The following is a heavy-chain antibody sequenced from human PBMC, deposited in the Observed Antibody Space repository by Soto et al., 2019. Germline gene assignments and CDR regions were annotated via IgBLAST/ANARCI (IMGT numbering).Heavy chain of an antibody. J-gene: IGHJ5*02. D-gene: IGHD3-10*01. Sequence: QITLKESGPTLVKPTQTLTLTCTFSGFSLTTRGVGVGWIRQPPGKALDCLALIYWDDDKRYSPSLQSRLSITKDTPKSQVVLTMTNVDPVDTAAYYCAHIPNYYLYDWFDPWGQGTLVSVSS. CDR1: GFSLTTRGVG. CDR2: IYWDDDK. V-gene: IGHV2-5*02. CDR3: AHIPNYYLYDWFDP.